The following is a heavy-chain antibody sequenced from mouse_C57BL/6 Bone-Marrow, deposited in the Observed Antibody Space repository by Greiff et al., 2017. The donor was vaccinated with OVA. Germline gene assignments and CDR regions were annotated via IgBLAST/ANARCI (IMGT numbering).Heavy chain of an antibody. CDR3: TRRSSVLLPYWYFDV. Sequence: EVQLQQSGTVLARPGASVKMSCKTSGYTFTSYWMHWVKQRPGQGLEWIGAIYPGNSDTSYNQKFKGKAKLTAFTSASTAYMALSSLTNEDSAVYYCTRRSSVLLPYWYFDVWGTGTTVTVSS. V-gene: IGHV1-5*01. CDR2: IYPGNSDT. CDR1: GYTFTSYW. D-gene: IGHD1-2*01. J-gene: IGHJ1*03.